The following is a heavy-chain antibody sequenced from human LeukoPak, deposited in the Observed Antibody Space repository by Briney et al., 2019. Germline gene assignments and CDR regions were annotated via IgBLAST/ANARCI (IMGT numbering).Heavy chain of an antibody. J-gene: IGHJ4*02. CDR3: ARGGIQVSGIDEFDY. CDR1: GFTFIDYD. D-gene: IGHD6-19*01. CDR2: IGIRGDT. V-gene: IGHV3-13*01. Sequence: PGGSLRLSCAASGFTFIDYDMHWVRQALGKGLEWVSAIGIRGDTHYSGSVKGRFTISRENAESSLYLQMNSLRAEDTAVYYCARGGIQVSGIDEFDYWGQGTLVTVSS.